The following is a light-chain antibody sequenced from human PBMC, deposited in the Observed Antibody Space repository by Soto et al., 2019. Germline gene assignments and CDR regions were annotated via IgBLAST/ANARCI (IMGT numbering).Light chain of an antibody. CDR3: QQYDSFSVT. CDR2: ATS. V-gene: IGKV1-12*01. CDR1: QGISSW. Sequence: DVPVTQSTSSVSASVGDRVSITCRASQGISSWLAWYQQKPGKAPKLLIYATSTLQSGVPARFSGSGSGTEFTLTISSLQPEDFATYYCQQYDSFSVTFGQGTKVDI. J-gene: IGKJ1*01.